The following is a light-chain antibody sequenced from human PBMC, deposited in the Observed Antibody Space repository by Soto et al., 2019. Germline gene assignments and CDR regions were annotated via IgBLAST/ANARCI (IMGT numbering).Light chain of an antibody. V-gene: IGKV1-5*01. J-gene: IGKJ1*01. CDR2: DAS. CDR1: QSISSW. CDR3: QQYNSYWT. Sequence: DIQMTQSPSTLSASVGDRVTITCRASQSISSWLAWYQQIPGKAPKLQIYDASSLESGVPSRFSGSGSGTEFTLTIDSLQPDDFATYYCQQYNSYWTFGQGTKVEIK.